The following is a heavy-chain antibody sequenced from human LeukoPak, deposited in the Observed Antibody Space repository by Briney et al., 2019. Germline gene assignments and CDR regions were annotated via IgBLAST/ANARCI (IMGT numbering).Heavy chain of an antibody. V-gene: IGHV3-43D*03. J-gene: IGHJ6*03. CDR3: AKAAGTRFGPPLGYYYYMDV. CDR2: ISWDGGST. CDR1: GFTFDDYA. Sequence: PGGSLRLSCAASGFTFDDYAMHWVRQAPGKGLEWVSLISWDGGSTYYADSVKGRFTISRDNSKNSLYLQMNSLRAEDTALYYCAKAAGTRFGPPLGYYYYMDVWGKGTTVTVSS. D-gene: IGHD6-13*01.